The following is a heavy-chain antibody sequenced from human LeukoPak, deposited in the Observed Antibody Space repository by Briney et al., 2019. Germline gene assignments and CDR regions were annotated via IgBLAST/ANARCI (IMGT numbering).Heavy chain of an antibody. J-gene: IGHJ4*02. CDR3: ARASVAASGYYFDY. Sequence: SETLSLTCAVYGGSFSGYYWSWIRQPPGKGLEWIGEINHSGSTNYNPSLKSRVTISVDTSKNQFSLKLSSVTAADTAVYYCARASVAASGYYFDYWGQGTLVTVSS. CDR1: GGSFSGYY. D-gene: IGHD6-19*01. CDR2: INHSGST. V-gene: IGHV4-34*01.